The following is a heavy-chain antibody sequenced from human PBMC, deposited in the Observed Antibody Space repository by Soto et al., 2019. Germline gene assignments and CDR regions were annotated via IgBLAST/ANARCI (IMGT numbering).Heavy chain of an antibody. Sequence: SETLSLTCAVSGGSIGSSNWWSWVRQPPGKGLEWIGEIYHSGSTNYNPSLKSRVTISVDKSKNQFSLQLSSVTAADTALYYCARDPPHPAVLVDWGQGSLVTGSS. CDR2: IYHSGST. V-gene: IGHV4-4*02. CDR3: ARDPPHPAVLVD. J-gene: IGHJ4*02. D-gene: IGHD2-8*02. CDR1: GGSIGSSNW.